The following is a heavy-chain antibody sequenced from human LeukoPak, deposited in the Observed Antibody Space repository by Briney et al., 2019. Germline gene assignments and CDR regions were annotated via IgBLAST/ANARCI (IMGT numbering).Heavy chain of an antibody. V-gene: IGHV4-39*07. CDR1: GGSISSSSYY. J-gene: IGHJ6*03. CDR2: IYHSGST. Sequence: SETLSLTCTVSGGSISSSSYYWGWIRQPPGKGLEWIGSIYHSGSTYYNPSLKSRVTISVDTSKNQFSLKLSSVTAADTAVYYCARVNGGYDFWSGHSYYYYMDAWGKGTTVTVSS. D-gene: IGHD3-3*01. CDR3: ARVNGGYDFWSGHSYYYYMDA.